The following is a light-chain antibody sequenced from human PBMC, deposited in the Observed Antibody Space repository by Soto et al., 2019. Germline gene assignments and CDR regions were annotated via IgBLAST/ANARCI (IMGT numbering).Light chain of an antibody. CDR2: AAS. CDR3: QQSYITPPIT. J-gene: IGKJ5*01. CDR1: QSVSRY. Sequence: DVQMTQSPSSLSALVGDRVTITCGASQSVSRYLNWYQHKPGKAPKLLINAASNLRSGVPSRFSGSGSGTDFTLTIDGLQPEDFAVYYCQQSYITPPITFGQGTRLEIK. V-gene: IGKV1-39*01.